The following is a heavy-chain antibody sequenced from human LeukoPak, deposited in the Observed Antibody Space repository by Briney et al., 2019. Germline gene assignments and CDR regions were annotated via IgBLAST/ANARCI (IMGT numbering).Heavy chain of an antibody. V-gene: IGHV3-30*04. D-gene: IGHD5-18*01. Sequence: PGRSLRLSCAASGFTFSSYAMHWVRQAPDKGLEWVAVISYNGGDKYYADSVKGRFTISRDNSKNTLYLQVNSLRAEDTAVYYCASYSYGYTPSSPFDYWGQGTLVTVSS. CDR2: ISYNGGDK. CDR3: ASYSYGYTPSSPFDY. J-gene: IGHJ4*02. CDR1: GFTFSSYA.